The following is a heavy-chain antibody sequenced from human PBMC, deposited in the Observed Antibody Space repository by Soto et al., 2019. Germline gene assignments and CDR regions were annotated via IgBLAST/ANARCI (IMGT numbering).Heavy chain of an antibody. CDR3: ARVCGGDCHYGMDV. CDR2: IYYSGST. J-gene: IGHJ6*02. CDR1: GDSISRGAYY. Sequence: LSLTCTVSGDSISRGAYYWSWIRQHPGKGLEWIGYIYYSGSTYYNPSLKSRVTISVDTSKNQFSLKLSSVTAADTAVYYCARVCGGDCHYGMDVWGQGTTVTVSS. V-gene: IGHV4-31*03. D-gene: IGHD2-21*02.